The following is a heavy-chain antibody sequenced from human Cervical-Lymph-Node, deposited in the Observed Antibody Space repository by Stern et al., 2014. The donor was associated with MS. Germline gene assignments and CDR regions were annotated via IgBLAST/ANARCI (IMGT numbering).Heavy chain of an antibody. CDR2: ISWNSGRL. V-gene: IGHV3-9*01. J-gene: IGHJ4*02. Sequence: VQLVPSGGGLVQPGRSLRLSCAASGFTFGDYAMHWVRQLPGKGLEWVSGISWNSGRLGYADSVKGRFTISKDNAKTFLVLQMNSLRAEDTALYYCAKDMEPELLRFGEVWGQGTLVTVSS. CDR3: AKDMEPELLRFGEV. D-gene: IGHD3-10*01. CDR1: GFTFGDYA.